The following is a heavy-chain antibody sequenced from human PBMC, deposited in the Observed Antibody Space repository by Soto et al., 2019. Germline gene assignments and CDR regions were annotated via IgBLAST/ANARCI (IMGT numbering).Heavy chain of an antibody. CDR1: GFPVGSRF. CDR3: ARPRGDYGFFDY. CDR2: IFDGETP. D-gene: IGHD3-10*01. Sequence: PGGSLRLSCSALGFPVGSRFMSWVRQAPGKGLEWLSAIFDGETPYYADSVKGRFTISRGRSRDSLDLQMNSLKAEDTAVYYCARPRGDYGFFDYWGPGTPVTVSS. V-gene: IGHV3-66*04. J-gene: IGHJ4*02.